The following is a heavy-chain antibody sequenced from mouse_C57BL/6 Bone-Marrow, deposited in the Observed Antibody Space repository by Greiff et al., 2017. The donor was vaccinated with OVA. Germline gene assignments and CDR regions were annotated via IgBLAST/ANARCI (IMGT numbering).Heavy chain of an antibody. CDR3: ARAGYYYYYAMDY. V-gene: IGHV1-82*01. Sequence: QVQLKESGPELVKPGASVKISCKASGYAFSSSWMNWVKQRPGKGLEWIGRIYPGDGDTNYNGKFKGKATLTADKSSSTAYMQLSSLTSEDSAVYFCARAGYYYYYAMDYWGQGTSVTVSS. CDR1: GYAFSSSW. CDR2: IYPGDGDT. D-gene: IGHD2-3*01. J-gene: IGHJ4*01.